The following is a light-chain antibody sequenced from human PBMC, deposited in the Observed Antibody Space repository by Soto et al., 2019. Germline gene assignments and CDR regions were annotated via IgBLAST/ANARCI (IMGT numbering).Light chain of an antibody. CDR2: DVS. V-gene: IGLV2-11*02. J-gene: IGLJ2*01. Sequence: QSALTQPRSVSGSPGQSVTISCTGTSSDVGGYNYVSWYQQHPGKAPKLMIYDVSKRPSGVPDRLSGSKFGNTASLTISGLQAEDEADYFCCSYAGSYTVVFGGGTKVTVL. CDR1: SSDVGGYNY. CDR3: CSYAGSYTVV.